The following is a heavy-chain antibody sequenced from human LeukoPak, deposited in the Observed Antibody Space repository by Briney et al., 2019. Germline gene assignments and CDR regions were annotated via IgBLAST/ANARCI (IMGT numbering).Heavy chain of an antibody. CDR3: VRDLGGRSGH. J-gene: IGHJ4*02. CDR1: GFTFSGYW. V-gene: IGHV3-74*01. Sequence: PGGSLRLSCAASGFTFSGYWMSWVRQAPGKGLVWVSRINEDGSTTNYADSVKGRSTIFRDNAKNTLYLQMNSLRAEDTAVYYCVRDLGGRSGHWGQGTLVTVSS. D-gene: IGHD1-26*01. CDR2: INEDGSTT.